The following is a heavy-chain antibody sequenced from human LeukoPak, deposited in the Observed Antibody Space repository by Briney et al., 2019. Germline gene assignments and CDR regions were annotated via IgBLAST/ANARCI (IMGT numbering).Heavy chain of an antibody. CDR1: GFTFSSYW. J-gene: IGHJ4*02. CDR3: ARLSGTLGVVPIYYFDY. Sequence: PGGSLRLSCAASGFTFSSYWMSWVRQAPGKGLEWIGYVSYNGTTEYDPSLKSRVSMSVDTSQNRFSLKLKSVTAADTAMYYCARLSGTLGVVPIYYFDYWGQGALVTVS. D-gene: IGHD1-14*01. V-gene: IGHV4-59*01. CDR2: VSYNGTT.